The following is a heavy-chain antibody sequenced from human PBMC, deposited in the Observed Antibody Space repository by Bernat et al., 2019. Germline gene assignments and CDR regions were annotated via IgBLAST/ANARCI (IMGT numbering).Heavy chain of an antibody. CDR3: ARGGGQTWEGGGSCYSGEYYYYFYMDV. D-gene: IGHD2-15*01. CDR2: IIPMFGTA. V-gene: IGHV1-69*01. J-gene: IGHJ6*03. CDR1: GGTFSNYP. Sequence: QVQLVQSGAEVKKPGSSVKVSCKASGGTFSNYPISWVRQAPGQGLEWMGGIIPMFGTAHYAQKFQGRVTITADESTSTVYMELSSLRSEDTAVYHCARGGGQTWEGGGSCYSGEYYYYFYMDVWGKGTTVIVSS.